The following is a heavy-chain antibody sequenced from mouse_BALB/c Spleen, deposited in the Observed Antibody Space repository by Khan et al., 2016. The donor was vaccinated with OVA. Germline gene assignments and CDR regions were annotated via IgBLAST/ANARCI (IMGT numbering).Heavy chain of an antibody. CDR1: GYTFINYW. CDR2: INPSTGYT. Sequence: QVQLQQSGAELAKPGASMKMSCKASGYTFINYWILWVKQRPGQGLEWIGYINPSTGYTEYNQNFKDKATLTADKSSSTAYMQLSSLTSEDSAVXYCARRGLRWDFDYWGQGTTLTVSS. D-gene: IGHD1-1*01. V-gene: IGHV1-7*01. CDR3: ARRGLRWDFDY. J-gene: IGHJ2*01.